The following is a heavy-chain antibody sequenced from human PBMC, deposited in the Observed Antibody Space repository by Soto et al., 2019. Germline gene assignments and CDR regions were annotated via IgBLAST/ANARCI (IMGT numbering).Heavy chain of an antibody. CDR3: AKVRGGYCRGGSCYSTAEAFDY. V-gene: IGHV3-9*01. CDR2: ISWNSGSI. J-gene: IGHJ4*02. Sequence: EVQLVESGGGLVQPGRSLRLSCAASGFTFDDYAMHWVRQAPGKGLERVSGISWNSGSIGYADSVKGRFTISRDNAKNSLYLQMNSLRAEDTALCDGAKVRGGYCRGGSCYSTAEAFDYWGQGTLVTVSS. D-gene: IGHD2-15*01. CDR1: GFTFDDYA.